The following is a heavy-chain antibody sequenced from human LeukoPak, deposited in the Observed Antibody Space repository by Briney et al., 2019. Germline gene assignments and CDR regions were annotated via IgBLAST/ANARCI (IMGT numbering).Heavy chain of an antibody. CDR1: GGSFSGYY. Sequence: SETLSLTCAVYGGSFSGYYWSWIRQPPGKGLEWIGEINHSGSTNYNPSLKSRVTISVDTSKNQFSLKLSSVTAADTAVYYCARGTLSAYYFDCWGQGTLVTVSS. V-gene: IGHV4-34*01. J-gene: IGHJ4*02. CDR2: INHSGST. CDR3: ARGTLSAYYFDC.